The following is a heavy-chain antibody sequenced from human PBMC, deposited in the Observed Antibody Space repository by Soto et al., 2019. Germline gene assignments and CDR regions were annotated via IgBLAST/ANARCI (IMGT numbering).Heavy chain of an antibody. CDR2: IWYDGSNK. D-gene: IGHD3-10*01. Sequence: GGSLRLSCAASGFTFSSYGMHWVRQAPGKGLEWVAVIWYDGSNKYYADSVKGRFTISRDNSKNTLYLQMNSLRAEDTAVYYCARELEMVRGVPILGDDYYGMDVWGQGTTVTVSS. V-gene: IGHV3-33*01. CDR1: GFTFSSYG. CDR3: ARELEMVRGVPILGDDYYGMDV. J-gene: IGHJ6*02.